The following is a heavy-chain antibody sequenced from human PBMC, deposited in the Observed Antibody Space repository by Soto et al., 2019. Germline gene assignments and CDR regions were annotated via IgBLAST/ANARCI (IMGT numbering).Heavy chain of an antibody. CDR1: GGSISSSSYY. J-gene: IGHJ3*02. V-gene: IGHV4-39*01. D-gene: IGHD1-7*01. CDR2: IYYSGST. Sequence: SETLSLTCTVSGGSISSSSYYWGWIRQPPGKGLEWIGSIYYSGSTYYNPSLKSRVTISVDTSKNQFSLKRSSVTAADTAVYYCARRNYDDAFDIWGQGTMVTVSS. CDR3: ARRNYDDAFDI.